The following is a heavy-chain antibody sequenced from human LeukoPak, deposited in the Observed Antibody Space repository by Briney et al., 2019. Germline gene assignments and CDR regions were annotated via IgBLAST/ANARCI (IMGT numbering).Heavy chain of an antibody. J-gene: IGHJ6*02. Sequence: PGGSLRLSCAASGFTVSSNYMSWVRQAPGKGLEWVAIIWNDGSDKYYADSVKGRFTISRDNSKNTVSLQMNSLRAEDTAVYYCATVRGSLPYYHSMDVWGQGTTVTVSS. V-gene: IGHV3-33*08. D-gene: IGHD3-10*01. CDR1: GFTVSSNY. CDR2: IWNDGSDK. CDR3: ATVRGSLPYYHSMDV.